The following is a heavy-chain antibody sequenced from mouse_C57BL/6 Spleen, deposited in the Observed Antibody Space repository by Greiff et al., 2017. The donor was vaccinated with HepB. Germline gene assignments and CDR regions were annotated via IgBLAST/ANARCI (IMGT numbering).Heavy chain of an antibody. V-gene: IGHV3-6*01. J-gene: IGHJ1*03. CDR2: ISYDGSN. Sequence: ESGPGLVKPSQSLSLTCSVTGYSITSGYYWNWIRQFPGNKLEWMGYISYDGSNNYNPSLKNRISITRDTSKNQFFLKLNSVTTEDTATYYCAREELGYYGSSFYWYFDVWGTGTTVTVSS. CDR1: GYSITSGYY. CDR3: AREELGYYGSSFYWYFDV. D-gene: IGHD1-1*01.